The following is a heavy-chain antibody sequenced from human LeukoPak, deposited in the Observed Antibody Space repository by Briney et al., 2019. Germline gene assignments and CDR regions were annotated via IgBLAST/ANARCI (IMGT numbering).Heavy chain of an antibody. V-gene: IGHV3-7*01. CDR3: ALKPTGPYYFDN. Sequence: GGSLRLSCAASGFTFSSYWMGWVRQAPGKGLEWVADIKQDGSEKYYVDSVKGRFTISRDNAQNSLYLQMNSLRAEDTAVYYCALKPTGPYYFDNWGQGTLVTVSS. J-gene: IGHJ4*02. CDR2: IKQDGSEK. D-gene: IGHD1-14*01. CDR1: GFTFSSYW.